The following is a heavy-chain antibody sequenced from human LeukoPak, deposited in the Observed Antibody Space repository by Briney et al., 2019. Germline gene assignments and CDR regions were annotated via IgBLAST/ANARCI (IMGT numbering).Heavy chain of an antibody. CDR2: IWYDGSDK. CDR3: AREGSLSQGYYFDY. Sequence: GGSLRLSCAASGFTFSSYGMDWVRQAPGKGLEWVAVIWYDGSDKYYADSVKGRFAISRDNSKNTLYLQMNSLRAEDTAVYYCAREGSLSQGYYFDYWGQGTLVTVSS. J-gene: IGHJ4*02. D-gene: IGHD1-26*01. CDR1: GFTFSSYG. V-gene: IGHV3-33*01.